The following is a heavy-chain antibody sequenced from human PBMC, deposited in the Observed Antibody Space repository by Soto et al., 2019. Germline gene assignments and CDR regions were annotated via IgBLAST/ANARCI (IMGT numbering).Heavy chain of an antibody. D-gene: IGHD3-22*01. J-gene: IGHJ4*02. CDR2: INHSGST. CDR1: GGSFSGYY. Sequence: ASETLSLTCAVYGGSFSGYYWSWIRQPPGKGLEWIGEINHSGSTNYNPSLKSRVTISVDTSKNQFSLKLSSVTAADTAAYYCARGDSSGARNYFDYWGQGTLVTVSS. V-gene: IGHV4-34*01. CDR3: ARGDSSGARNYFDY.